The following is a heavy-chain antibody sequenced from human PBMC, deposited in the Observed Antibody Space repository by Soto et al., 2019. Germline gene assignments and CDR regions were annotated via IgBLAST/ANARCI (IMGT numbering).Heavy chain of an antibody. Sequence: QLQLQESGPGLVKPSETLSLTCTVSGGSISSSSYYWGWIRQPPGKGLEWIGSIYYSGSTYYNPSLKSRVTISVDTSKNQVSLKLSSVTAADTAVYWCARRGYSYGHAYFDYWGQGTLVTVSS. CDR2: IYYSGST. D-gene: IGHD5-18*01. J-gene: IGHJ4*02. CDR3: ARRGYSYGHAYFDY. CDR1: GGSISSSSYY. V-gene: IGHV4-39*01.